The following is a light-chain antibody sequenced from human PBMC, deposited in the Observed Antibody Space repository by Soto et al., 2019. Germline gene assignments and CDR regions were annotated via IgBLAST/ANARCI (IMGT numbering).Light chain of an antibody. Sequence: EIVLTQSPGTLSLSVGERVTLSCRASQSVSSYLAWYQQTPGQAPRLLIYDTSNRATGTPDRFSGSGSGTDFTLIISRLEPEDFTVYYCQQYGSSPLTFGGGTTVEIK. CDR1: QSVSSY. J-gene: IGKJ4*01. CDR3: QQYGSSPLT. V-gene: IGKV3-20*01. CDR2: DTS.